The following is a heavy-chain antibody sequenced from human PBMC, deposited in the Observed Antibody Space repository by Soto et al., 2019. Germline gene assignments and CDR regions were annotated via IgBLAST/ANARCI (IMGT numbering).Heavy chain of an antibody. CDR3: AVHYDYGAARCDY. J-gene: IGHJ4*02. CDR1: GFTFTSSA. Sequence: SVKVSCKASGFTFTSSAMQWVRQARGQRLEWIGWIVVGSGNTNYAQKFQERVTITRDMSTSTAYMELSSLRSEDTAVYYCAVHYDYGAARCDYWGQGTLVTVSS. V-gene: IGHV1-58*02. CDR2: IVVGSGNT. D-gene: IGHD4-17*01.